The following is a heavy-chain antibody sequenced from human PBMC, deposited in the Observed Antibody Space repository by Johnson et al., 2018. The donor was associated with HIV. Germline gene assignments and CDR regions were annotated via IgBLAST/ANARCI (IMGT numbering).Heavy chain of an antibody. Sequence: VQLMESGGGLVKPGGSLRLSCAASGFTFSDYYMSWIRQAPGKGLEWVSYISSSGSTMYYADSVKGRFTLSRDNAKNSLYLQMNRLRAEDTAVYYCARLTTSADVGACDIWGQGTMATVSS. CDR3: ARLTTSADVGACDI. J-gene: IGHJ3*02. CDR1: GFTFSDYY. CDR2: ISSSGSTM. D-gene: IGHD1-14*01. V-gene: IGHV3-11*04.